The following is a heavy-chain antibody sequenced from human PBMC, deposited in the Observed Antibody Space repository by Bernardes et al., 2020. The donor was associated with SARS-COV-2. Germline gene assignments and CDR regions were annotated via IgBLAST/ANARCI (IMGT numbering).Heavy chain of an antibody. Sequence: ASVKVSCKASGYTFTGYYMHWVRQAPGQGLEWMGWINPNSGGTNYAQKFQGWVTMTRDTSISTAYMELSRLRSDDTAVYYCARVRVVPAAPGYYGMDVWGQGTTVTVSS. D-gene: IGHD2-2*01. J-gene: IGHJ6*02. CDR3: ARVRVVPAAPGYYGMDV. V-gene: IGHV1-2*04. CDR2: INPNSGGT. CDR1: GYTFTGYY.